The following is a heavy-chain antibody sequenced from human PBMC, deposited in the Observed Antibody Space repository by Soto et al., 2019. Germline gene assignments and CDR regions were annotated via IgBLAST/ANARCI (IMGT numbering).Heavy chain of an antibody. J-gene: IGHJ4*02. Sequence: GASVKVCCKASGGTFSSYAISWVRQAPGQGLEWMGGIIPIFGTANYAQKFQGRVTITADESTSTAYMELSSLRSEDTAVYYCAREYYWGYYDLLTGYCDWGQGTLVTVSS. CDR1: GGTFSSYA. CDR3: AREYYWGYYDLLTGYCD. CDR2: IIPIFGTA. V-gene: IGHV1-69*13. D-gene: IGHD3-9*01.